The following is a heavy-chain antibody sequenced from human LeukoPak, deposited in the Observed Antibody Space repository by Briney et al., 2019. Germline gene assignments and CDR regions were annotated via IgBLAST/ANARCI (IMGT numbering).Heavy chain of an antibody. CDR2: MYRSGIT. D-gene: IGHD4-23*01. V-gene: IGHV4-39*02. CDR3: ARDSGGNSDS. CDR1: GGSISSSSYY. J-gene: IGHJ5*01. Sequence: SETLSLTGTVSGGSISSSSYYWGWIRQPPGKGLEWIGTMYRSGITYYNPSLQSRVTISVDTSKNQFSLRLRSVTAADTGIYYCARDSGGNSDSWVQGTLVTVSS.